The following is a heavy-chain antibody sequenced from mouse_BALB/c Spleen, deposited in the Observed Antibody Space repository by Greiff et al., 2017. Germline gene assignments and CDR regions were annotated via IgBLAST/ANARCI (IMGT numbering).Heavy chain of an antibody. J-gene: IGHJ1*01. CDR1: GYSITSDYA. V-gene: IGHV3-2*02. CDR2: ISYSGST. D-gene: IGHD2-14*01. Sequence: EVKLVESGPGLVKPSQSLSLTCTVTGYSITSDYAWNWIRQFPGNKLEWMGYISYSGSTSYNPSLKSRISITRDTSKNQFFLQLNSVTTEDTATYYCARSYRYWYFDVWGAGTTVTVSS. CDR3: ARSYRYWYFDV.